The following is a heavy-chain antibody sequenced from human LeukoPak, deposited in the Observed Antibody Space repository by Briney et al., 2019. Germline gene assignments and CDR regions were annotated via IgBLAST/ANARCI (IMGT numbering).Heavy chain of an antibody. V-gene: IGHV5-51*01. CDR1: GYTFTRNW. CDR3: VRQRYYGSGSQLVIDF. J-gene: IGHJ4*02. Sequence: GESLKISCKASGYTFTRNWIGWVRQLPGKGLEWMGIISPGDSHPRYSPSFQGQVTVSADKPKSTAYLEWNSLKASDTAIYYCVRQRYYGSGSQLVIDFWGQGTLVTVSS. CDR2: ISPGDSHP. D-gene: IGHD3-10*01.